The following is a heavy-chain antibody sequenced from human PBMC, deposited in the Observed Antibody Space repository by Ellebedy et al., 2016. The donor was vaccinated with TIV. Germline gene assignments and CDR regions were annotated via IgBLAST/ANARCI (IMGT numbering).Heavy chain of an antibody. J-gene: IGHJ4*02. Sequence: GESLKISCAASGFTFSNYAMAWVRQAPGRGLEWVSAIGPWTDYTFYANSVKGRFTFSRDNSKNTLYLQMNSLRAEDTAVYYCARLGVIAAAGASDYWGQGTLVIVSS. D-gene: IGHD6-13*01. CDR1: GFTFSNYA. CDR2: IGPWTDYT. CDR3: ARLGVIAAAGASDY. V-gene: IGHV3-23*01.